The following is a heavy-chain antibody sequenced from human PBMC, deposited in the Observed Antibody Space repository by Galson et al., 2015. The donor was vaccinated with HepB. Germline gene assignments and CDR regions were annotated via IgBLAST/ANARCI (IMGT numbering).Heavy chain of an antibody. Sequence: SLRLSCAASGFTFSNAWMSWVRQAPGKGLEWVGRIKSKTDGGTTGYAAPVKGRFTISRDDSKNTLYLQMNSLKTEDTAVYYCTTDLYDSSGQGPFPYYYYGMDVWGQGTTVTVSS. CDR3: TTDLYDSSGQGPFPYYYYGMDV. D-gene: IGHD3-22*01. J-gene: IGHJ6*02. CDR2: IKSKTDGGTT. V-gene: IGHV3-15*01. CDR1: GFTFSNAW.